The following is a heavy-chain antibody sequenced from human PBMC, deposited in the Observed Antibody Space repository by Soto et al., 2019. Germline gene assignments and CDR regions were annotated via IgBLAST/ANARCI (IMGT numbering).Heavy chain of an antibody. J-gene: IGHJ6*02. Sequence: LRLSCAASGFTFSSYGMHWVRQAPGKGLEWVAVISYDGSNKYYADSVKGRFTISRDNSKNTLYLQMNSLRAEDTAVYYCAKATLIWFGELLSPYYYYYGMDVWGQGTTVTVSS. CDR2: ISYDGSNK. CDR3: AKATLIWFGELLSPYYYYYGMDV. D-gene: IGHD3-10*01. CDR1: GFTFSSYG. V-gene: IGHV3-30*18.